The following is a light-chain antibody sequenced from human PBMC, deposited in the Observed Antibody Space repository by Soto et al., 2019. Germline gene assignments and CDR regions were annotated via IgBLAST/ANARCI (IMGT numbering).Light chain of an antibody. CDR3: SSYTISSTYVI. CDR2: DVS. V-gene: IGLV2-14*03. J-gene: IGLJ2*01. Sequence: QSVLTQPASVSGSPGQSITISCTGTSSDVGGFNYVSWYQHHPGKAPKLLIYDVSDRPSGVSNRFSGSKSGSTASLTISGLQAEEGADYYCSSYTISSTYVIFGGGTKVTVL. CDR1: SSDVGGFNY.